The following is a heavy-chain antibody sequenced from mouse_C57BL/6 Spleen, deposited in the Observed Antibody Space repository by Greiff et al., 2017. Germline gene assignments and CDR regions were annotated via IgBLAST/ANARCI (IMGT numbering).Heavy chain of an antibody. V-gene: IGHV5-4*01. CDR2: ISDGGSYT. CDR3: ARDRGGNYERVYAMDY. CDR1: GFTFSSYA. Sequence: EVKLVESGGGLVKPGGSLKLSCAASGFTFSSYAMSWVRQTPEKRLEWVATISDGGSYTYYPDNVKGRFTISRDNAKNNLYLQMSHLKSEDTAMYYCARDRGGNYERVYAMDYWGQGTSVTVSS. D-gene: IGHD2-1*01. J-gene: IGHJ4*01.